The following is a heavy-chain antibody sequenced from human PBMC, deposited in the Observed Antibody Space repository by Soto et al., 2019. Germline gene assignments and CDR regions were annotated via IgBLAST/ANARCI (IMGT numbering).Heavy chain of an antibody. CDR2: ISYDGSNK. Sequence: PGGSLRLSCAASGFTFSSYAMHWVRQAPGKGLEWVAVISYDGSNKYYADSVKGRFTISRDDSKNTAYLQMNSLKTEDTAVYYCTIVVVVAGINWFDPWGQGTLVTVSS. D-gene: IGHD2-15*01. CDR3: TIVVVVAGINWFDP. V-gene: IGHV3-30-3*01. CDR1: GFTFSSYA. J-gene: IGHJ5*02.